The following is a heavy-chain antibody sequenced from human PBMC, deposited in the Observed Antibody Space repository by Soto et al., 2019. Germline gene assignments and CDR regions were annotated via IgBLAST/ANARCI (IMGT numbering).Heavy chain of an antibody. J-gene: IGHJ5*02. CDR3: AREIVTAGGNNYFDP. D-gene: IGHD2-21*02. V-gene: IGHV5-51*01. Sequence: PGESLKISCKGSGYSFTSYWIGWVRQMPGKGLEWMGIIYPGDSDTRYSPSFQGQVTISADKSISTAYLQWSSLKAADTAVYFCAREIVTAGGNNYFDPWGPGTLVTVSS. CDR1: GYSFTSYW. CDR2: IYPGDSDT.